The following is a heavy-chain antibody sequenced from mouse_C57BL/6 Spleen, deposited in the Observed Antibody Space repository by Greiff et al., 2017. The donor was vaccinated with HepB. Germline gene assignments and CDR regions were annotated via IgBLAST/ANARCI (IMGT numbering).Heavy chain of an antibody. CDR1: GFTIKDDY. D-gene: IGHD2-1*01. CDR3: TGDGNYDY. Sequence: EVQLQQSGAELVRPGASVKLSCTASGFTIKDDYMHWVKQRPEQGLEWIGWIDPENGDTEYASKFKGTATITADTSSNTAYLQLSSLPSEDSAVYYCTGDGNYDYWGQGTTLTVSS. J-gene: IGHJ2*01. CDR2: IDPENGDT. V-gene: IGHV14-4*01.